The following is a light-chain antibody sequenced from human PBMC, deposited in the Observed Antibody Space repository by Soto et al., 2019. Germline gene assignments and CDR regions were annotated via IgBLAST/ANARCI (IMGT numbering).Light chain of an antibody. Sequence: IQLTQSPSSLSASVGDSVTITCRASQGISRNLSWYQQKPGRAPKLLISAASTLQSGVPSRFSGSGSGTDFTLSSTSLQPEDFATYYCQQLNTYPVTFGGGTKVEIK. CDR3: QQLNTYPVT. CDR1: QGISRN. CDR2: AAS. V-gene: IGKV1-9*01. J-gene: IGKJ4*01.